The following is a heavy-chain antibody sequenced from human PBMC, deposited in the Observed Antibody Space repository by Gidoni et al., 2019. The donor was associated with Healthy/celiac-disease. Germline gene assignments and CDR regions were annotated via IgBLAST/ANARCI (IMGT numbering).Heavy chain of an antibody. D-gene: IGHD3-10*01. J-gene: IGHJ3*02. CDR1: GFTFSSYS. Sequence: EVQLVESGGGMVKPGGSLRLSGAASGFTFSSYSMNWVRQAPGKGLEWVSSISSSSSYIYYADSVTGRFTISRDNAKNSLYLQMNSLRAEDTAVYYCARASEFGAFDIWGQGTMVTVSS. CDR2: ISSSSSYI. CDR3: ARASEFGAFDI. V-gene: IGHV3-21*01.